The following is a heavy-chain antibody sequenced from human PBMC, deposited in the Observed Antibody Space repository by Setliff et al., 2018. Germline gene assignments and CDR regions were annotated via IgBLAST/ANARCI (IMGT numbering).Heavy chain of an antibody. J-gene: IGHJ6*02. D-gene: IGHD3-10*01. CDR2: IYTSGST. Sequence: PSETLSLTCTVSGGSISSYYWSWIRQPAGKGLEWIGRIYTSGSTNYNPSLKSRVTMSVDTSKNQFSLKLSSVTAADTAVYYCARNYYGSGSYYLKVVYYYYGMDVWGQGTTVTVSS. CDR3: ARNYYGSGSYYLKVVYYYYGMDV. CDR1: GGSISSYY. V-gene: IGHV4-4*07.